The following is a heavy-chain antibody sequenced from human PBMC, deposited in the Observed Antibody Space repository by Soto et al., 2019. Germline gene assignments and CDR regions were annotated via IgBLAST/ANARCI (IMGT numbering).Heavy chain of an antibody. D-gene: IGHD3-22*01. CDR3: ARDILRNYYDSSGTFDY. CDR2: IIPIFGTA. Sequence: SVKVSCKASGGTFSSYAISWVRQAPGQGLEWMGGIIPIFGTANYAQKFQGRVTITADESTSTAYMELSSLRSEDTAVYYCARDILRNYYDSSGTFDYWGQGTLVTVSS. CDR1: GGTFSSYA. V-gene: IGHV1-69*13. J-gene: IGHJ4*02.